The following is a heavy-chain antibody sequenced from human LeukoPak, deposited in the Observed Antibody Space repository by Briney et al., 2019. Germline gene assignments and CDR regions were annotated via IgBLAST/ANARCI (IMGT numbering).Heavy chain of an antibody. CDR2: IYYSGST. CDR3: ARRPRITIFGVDHYFDY. Sequence: SETLSLTCTVSGGSISSSSYYWGWHRQPPGKGLEWIGSIYYSGSTYYNPSLKRRVTISVDTSKNQFSLKLSSVTAADTAVYYCARRPRITIFGVDHYFDYWGQGTLVTVSS. D-gene: IGHD3-3*01. CDR1: GGSISSSSYY. J-gene: IGHJ4*02. V-gene: IGHV4-39*01.